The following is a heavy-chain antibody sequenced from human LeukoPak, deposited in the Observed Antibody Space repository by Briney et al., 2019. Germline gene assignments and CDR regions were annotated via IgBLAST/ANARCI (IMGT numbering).Heavy chain of an antibody. CDR1: GFTFSSYS. D-gene: IGHD3-10*01. V-gene: IGHV3-21*01. CDR3: ARVNYYGSGSYPDIDY. Sequence: GGSLRLSCAASGFTFSSYSMNWVRQAPGKGLEWVSSVSSSSSYIYYADSVKGRFTISRDNAKNSLYLQMNSLRAEDTAVYYCARVNYYGSGSYPDIDYWGQGTLVTVSS. CDR2: VSSSSSYI. J-gene: IGHJ4*02.